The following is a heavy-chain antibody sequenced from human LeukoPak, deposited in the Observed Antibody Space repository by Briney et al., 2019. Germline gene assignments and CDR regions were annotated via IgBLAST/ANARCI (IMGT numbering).Heavy chain of an antibody. J-gene: IGHJ6*03. CDR3: ARGIAVAGNYYYYYMDV. CDR2: IYYSGST. V-gene: IGHV4-39*07. D-gene: IGHD6-19*01. Sequence: PSETLSLTCTVSGGSISSSSYYWGWIRQPPGKGLEWFGSIYYSGSTYYNPSLKSRVTISVDTSKNQFSLKLSSVTAADTAVYYCARGIAVAGNYYYYYMDVWGKRTTVTVSS. CDR1: GGSISSSSYY.